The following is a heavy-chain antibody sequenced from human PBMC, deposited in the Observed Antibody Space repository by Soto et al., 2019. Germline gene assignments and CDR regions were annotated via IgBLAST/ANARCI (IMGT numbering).Heavy chain of an antibody. D-gene: IGHD2-15*01. CDR3: ARDRITMAATPGYFDY. J-gene: IGHJ4*02. CDR1: GYTFTSYY. V-gene: IGHV1-46*01. Sequence: ASVKVSCKASGYTFTSYYMHWVRQAPGQGLEWMGIINPSGGSTSYAQKFQGRVTMTRDTSTSTVYMELSSLRSEDTAVYYCARDRITMAATPGYFDYGGQGTLVTVSS. CDR2: INPSGGST.